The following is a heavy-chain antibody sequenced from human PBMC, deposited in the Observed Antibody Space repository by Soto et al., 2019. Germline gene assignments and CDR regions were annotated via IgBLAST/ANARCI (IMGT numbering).Heavy chain of an antibody. CDR3: AKDAPNNIDILTVEPQENFDY. Sequence: ASVKVSCKASGGAFSSYTISWVRQAPGQGLEWMGRIIPILGIANYAQKFQGRVTITADKSTSTAYMELNSLRAEDTAVYYCAKDAPNNIDILTVEPQENFDYWGQGTLVTVSS. D-gene: IGHD3-9*01. J-gene: IGHJ4*02. CDR2: IIPILGIA. CDR1: GGAFSSYT. V-gene: IGHV1-69*04.